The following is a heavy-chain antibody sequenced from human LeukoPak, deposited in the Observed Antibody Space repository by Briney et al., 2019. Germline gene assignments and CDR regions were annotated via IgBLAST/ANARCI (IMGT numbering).Heavy chain of an antibody. D-gene: IGHD3-22*01. V-gene: IGHV3-48*01. CDR2: ISSSSSTI. CDR3: ARDDSTQGTDY. CDR1: GFTFSTYS. Sequence: PGGSLRLSCAASGFTFSTYSMNWVRQAPGKGLEWVSYISSSSSTIYYADSVKGRFTISRDNAKNSLYLQMNSLRAEDTAVYYCARDDSTQGTDYWGQGTLVTVSS. J-gene: IGHJ4*02.